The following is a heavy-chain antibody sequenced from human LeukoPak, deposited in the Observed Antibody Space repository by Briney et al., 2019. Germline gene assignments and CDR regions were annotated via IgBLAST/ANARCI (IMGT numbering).Heavy chain of an antibody. CDR2: INHSGST. J-gene: IGHJ6*03. D-gene: IGHD6-19*01. Sequence: PSETLSLTCAVYGGSFSGYYWSWIRQPPGKGLEWIGEINHSGSTNYNPSLKSRVTISVDTSKNQFSLKLSSVTAADTAVYYCARQRWLAPTYYYYMDVWGKGTTVTISS. CDR1: GGSFSGYY. V-gene: IGHV4-34*01. CDR3: ARQRWLAPTYYYYMDV.